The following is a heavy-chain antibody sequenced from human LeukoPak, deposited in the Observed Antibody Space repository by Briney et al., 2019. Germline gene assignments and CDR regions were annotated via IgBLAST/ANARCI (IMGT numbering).Heavy chain of an antibody. J-gene: IGHJ6*04. CDR2: IYPGDPDT. D-gene: IGHD2-2*01. CDR1: GSSFTSYW. Sequence: GEPLKISCKCSGSSFTSYWIGWVRQLPGKSLEWMGIIYPGDPDTRYSPSFQGQVTISADKSISTAYLQWSSLKASDTAMYYCARPRSHGSNTGMDVWGIGTTVTVSS. V-gene: IGHV5-51*01. CDR3: ARPRSHGSNTGMDV.